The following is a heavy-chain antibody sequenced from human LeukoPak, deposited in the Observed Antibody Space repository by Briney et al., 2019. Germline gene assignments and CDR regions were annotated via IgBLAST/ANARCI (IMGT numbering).Heavy chain of an antibody. D-gene: IGHD3-22*01. CDR1: GFTFSNYA. Sequence: GGSLRLSCAASGFTFSNYAMSWVRQAPGKGLEWVSVISGSGGSTDYADSMKGRFTISRDNSKNTLFLQMNYLRAEDTAVYYCYYYDSSGFYPQTKIDYWGQGTLVTVSS. CDR3: YYYDSSGFYPQTKIDY. V-gene: IGHV3-23*01. CDR2: ISGSGGST. J-gene: IGHJ4*02.